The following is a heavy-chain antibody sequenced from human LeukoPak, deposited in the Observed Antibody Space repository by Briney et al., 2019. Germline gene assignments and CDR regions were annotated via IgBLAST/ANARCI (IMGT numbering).Heavy chain of an antibody. J-gene: IGHJ4*02. CDR1: GVTFSHYG. Sequence: GGSLRLSCAPSGVTFSHYGMQRGRQAPGKGLEWVAVIWSDGTEKYYVDSVKGRFTISRDNSKKTVYLQMNSLRVEDRAVYYCAKDAQRGFDFSNSLESWGQGTLVTVSS. D-gene: IGHD4-11*01. V-gene: IGHV3-33*06. CDR3: AKDAQRGFDFSNSLES. CDR2: IWSDGTEK.